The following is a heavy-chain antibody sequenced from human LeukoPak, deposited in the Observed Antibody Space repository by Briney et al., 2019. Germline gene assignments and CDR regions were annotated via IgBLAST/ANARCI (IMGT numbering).Heavy chain of an antibody. J-gene: IGHJ5*02. CDR1: GGSISSYY. D-gene: IGHD3-3*01. V-gene: IGHV4-59*12. Sequence: PSETLSLTCTVSGGSISSYYWSWIRQPPGKGLEWIGYIYYSGSTNYNPSLKSRVTISVDTSKNQFSLKLSSVTAADTAVYYCARGRGYDFWSGRRFDPWGQGTLVTVSS. CDR2: IYYSGST. CDR3: ARGRGYDFWSGRRFDP.